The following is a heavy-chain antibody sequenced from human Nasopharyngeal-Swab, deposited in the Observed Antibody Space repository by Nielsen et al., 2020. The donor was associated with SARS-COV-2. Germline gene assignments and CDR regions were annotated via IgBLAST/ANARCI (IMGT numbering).Heavy chain of an antibody. CDR2: ISSSGSTI. CDR1: GFTFSSYE. Sequence: SLKISCAASGFTFSSYEMNWVRQAPGKGLEWVSYISSSGSTIYYADSVKGRFTISRDNAKNSLYLQMNSLRAEDTAVYYCARGRAQLWSRVNGMDVWGQGTTVTASS. J-gene: IGHJ6*02. CDR3: ARGRAQLWSRVNGMDV. D-gene: IGHD5-18*01. V-gene: IGHV3-48*03.